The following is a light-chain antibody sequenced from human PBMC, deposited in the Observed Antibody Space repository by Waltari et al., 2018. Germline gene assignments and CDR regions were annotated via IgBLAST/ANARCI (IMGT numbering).Light chain of an antibody. Sequence: DIQMTQSPSTLSASVGDRVIITCRASQSISTWLAWDQQKPGKAPTLLIFAASRLQTGVPSRFSGSGSGTEFTLTINSLQPDDFATYYCQHYNAYRTFGQGTKVEIK. V-gene: IGKV1-5*01. CDR1: QSISTW. J-gene: IGKJ1*01. CDR2: AAS. CDR3: QHYNAYRT.